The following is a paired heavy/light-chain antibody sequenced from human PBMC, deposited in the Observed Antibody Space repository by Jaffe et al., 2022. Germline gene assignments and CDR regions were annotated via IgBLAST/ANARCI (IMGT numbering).Light chain of an antibody. CDR1: QSLLHSNGYNY. Sequence: DIVMTQSPLSLPVTPGEPASISCRSSQSLLHSNGYNYLDWYLQKPGQSPQLLIYLGSNRASGVPDRFSGSASGTDFTLKISRVEAEDVGVYYCMQALQTPLTFGGGTKVEIK. J-gene: IGKJ4*01. CDR3: MQALQTPLT. V-gene: IGKV2-28*01. CDR2: LGS.
Heavy chain of an antibody. CDR1: GFTFSTYG. CDR2: IQYDGSNK. V-gene: IGHV3-30*02. D-gene: IGHD1-26*01. J-gene: IGHJ4*02. CDR3: AKGGGSYYHLDY. Sequence: QVQLVESGGGVVQPGGSLRLSCAASGFTFSTYGMHWVRQAPGQGPEWVAFIQYDGSNKYYADSMKGRFTISRDNSKNTLSLQMNSLRAEDTAVYYCAKGGGSYYHLDYWGQGILVTVSS.